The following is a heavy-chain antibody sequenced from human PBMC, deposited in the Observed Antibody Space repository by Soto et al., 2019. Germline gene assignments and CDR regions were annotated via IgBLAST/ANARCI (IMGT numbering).Heavy chain of an antibody. V-gene: IGHV1-69*01. CDR3: ARENAGYCSGGSCYPGGWFDP. Sequence: QVQLVQSGAEVKKPGSSVKVSCKASGGTFSSYAISWVRQAPGQGLEWMGGIIPIFGTANYAQKFQGSVTITADESTSTAYMELSSLRSEDTAVYYCARENAGYCSGGSCYPGGWFDPWGQGTLVTVSS. D-gene: IGHD2-15*01. J-gene: IGHJ5*02. CDR1: GGTFSSYA. CDR2: IIPIFGTA.